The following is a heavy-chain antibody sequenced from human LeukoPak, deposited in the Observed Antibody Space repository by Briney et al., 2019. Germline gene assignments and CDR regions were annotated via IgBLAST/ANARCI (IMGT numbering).Heavy chain of an antibody. CDR3: ARESSGSYYNPQGYMDV. J-gene: IGHJ6*03. V-gene: IGHV4-4*07. CDR2: IFTSGIT. D-gene: IGHD3-10*01. Sequence: SETLSLTCTGSGGSISIYYWNWIRQPAGKRLEWIGRIFTSGITNYNPSLKSRVTMSVDTSKNQFSLNLSSVTAADTAVYYCARESSGSYYNPQGYMDVWGKGTTVTVSS. CDR1: GGSISIYY.